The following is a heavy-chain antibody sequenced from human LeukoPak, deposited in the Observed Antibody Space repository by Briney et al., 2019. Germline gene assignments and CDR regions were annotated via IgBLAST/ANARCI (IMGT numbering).Heavy chain of an antibody. CDR1: GFAFSSYA. D-gene: IGHD6-13*01. CDR3: AKRSSSLSGHFDY. J-gene: IGHJ4*03. CDR2: ISGSGGST. Sequence: GGSLRLSCTASGFAFSSYAMNWVRQAPGKRLECVSGISGSGGSTYYADSVRGRFTISRDNSKNTLYLQMNSLRAEDTAIYYCAKRSSSLSGHFDYWGHGTLVTVSA. V-gene: IGHV3-23*01.